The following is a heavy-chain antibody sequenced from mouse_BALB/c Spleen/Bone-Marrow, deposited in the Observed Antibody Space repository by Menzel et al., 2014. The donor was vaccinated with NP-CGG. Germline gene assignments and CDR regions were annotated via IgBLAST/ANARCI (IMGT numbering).Heavy chain of an antibody. CDR2: FDPANGNT. D-gene: IGHD4-1*01. V-gene: IGHV14-3*02. J-gene: IGHJ4*01. CDR3: ARWEYCAMDY. Sequence: AQLTESGAELVKPGASVKLSFTASGFNIKDTYMHWVMQRLEQALEWIGRFDPANGNTKYDPQYQGKATITADTSSNTAYLQLSSLTSDDTAVYYCARWEYCAMDYWGQGPSVTDSS. CDR1: GFNIKDTY.